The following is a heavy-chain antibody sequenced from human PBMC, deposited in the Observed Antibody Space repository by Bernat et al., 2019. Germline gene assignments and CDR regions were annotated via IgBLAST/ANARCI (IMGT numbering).Heavy chain of an antibody. CDR2: ISGSVGST. J-gene: IGHJ4*02. Sequence: EVQLLESGGGLVQPGVSLRLSCAASGFTFSSYAISWFRQAPGKGLEWGSTISGSVGSTYYADSVKGRFTISRDNSKNTLYLQMNSLRAEDTAVYYCAKLDPNYFDYWGQGTLVTVSS. V-gene: IGHV3-23*01. CDR3: AKLDPNYFDY. CDR1: GFTFSSYA.